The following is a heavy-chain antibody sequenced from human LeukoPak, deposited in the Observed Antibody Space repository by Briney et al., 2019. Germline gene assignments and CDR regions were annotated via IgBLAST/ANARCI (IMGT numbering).Heavy chain of an antibody. Sequence: GASVKVSCKASGYTFTYYYMHWVRQAPGQGLEWMGIINPSSGGTSYAQKFQGRVTMTRDTSTSTVYMDVSSLRSDDTAVYYCATIAASDAEYLQHWGQGTLVTVSS. CDR3: ATIAASDAEYLQH. CDR2: INPSSGGT. D-gene: IGHD6-6*01. CDR1: GYTFTYYY. J-gene: IGHJ1*01. V-gene: IGHV1-46*01.